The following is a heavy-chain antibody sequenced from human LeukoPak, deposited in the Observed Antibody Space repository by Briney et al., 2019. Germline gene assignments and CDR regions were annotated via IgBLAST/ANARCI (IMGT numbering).Heavy chain of an antibody. Sequence: ASETLSLTCTVSGGSISSHYWSWIRQPPGKGLKWIGYISYIGSTNYNPSLKSRVTILVDTSKNQFSLKLSSVTAADAAVYFCARDPTTVTKGLDIWGQGTMVTVSS. CDR2: ISYIGST. V-gene: IGHV4-59*11. CDR1: GGSISSHY. CDR3: ARDPTTVTKGLDI. J-gene: IGHJ3*02. D-gene: IGHD4-17*01.